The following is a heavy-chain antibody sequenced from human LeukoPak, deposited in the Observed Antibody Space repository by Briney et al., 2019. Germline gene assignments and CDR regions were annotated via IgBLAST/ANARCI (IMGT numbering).Heavy chain of an antibody. J-gene: IGHJ5*02. D-gene: IGHD2-2*01. V-gene: IGHV3-48*03. CDR2: ISSSGSTI. CDR1: GFTFSSYE. CDR3: ARVAVVVPAAIQNPRLDNWFDP. Sequence: GGSLRLSCAASGFTFSSYEMNWVRQAPGKGLEWVSYISSSGSTIYYADSVKGRFTISRDNAKNSLYLQLNSLRAEDTTVYYCARVAVVVPAAIQNPRLDNWFDPWGQGTLVTVSS.